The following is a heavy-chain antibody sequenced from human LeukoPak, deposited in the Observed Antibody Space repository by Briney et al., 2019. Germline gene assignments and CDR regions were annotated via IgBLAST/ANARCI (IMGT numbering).Heavy chain of an antibody. CDR2: IYYSGST. Sequence: SETLSLTCTVSGGSISSYYWSWTRQPPGKGLEWIGSIYYSGSTYYNPSLKSRVTISVDTSKNQFSLKLSSVTAADTAVYYCARHGGYCSGGSCYGAFDIWGQGTMVTVSS. D-gene: IGHD2-15*01. J-gene: IGHJ3*02. V-gene: IGHV4-59*05. CDR3: ARHGGYCSGGSCYGAFDI. CDR1: GGSISSYY.